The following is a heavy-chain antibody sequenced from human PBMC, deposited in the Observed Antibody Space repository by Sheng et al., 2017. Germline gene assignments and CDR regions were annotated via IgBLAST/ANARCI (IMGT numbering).Heavy chain of an antibody. CDR3: ARGPTGSNDY. Sequence: QVQLMQSGAEVKKPGASVKVSCKASGYTFTTYYMHWMLQAPGLGLEWMGWINPNNGGTNYAQKFQDRVTMTRDTSISTVYMELGRLTSDDTAVYYCARGPTGSNDYWGQGT. CDR1: GYTFTTYY. J-gene: IGHJ4*02. V-gene: IGHV1-2*02. CDR2: INPNNGGT.